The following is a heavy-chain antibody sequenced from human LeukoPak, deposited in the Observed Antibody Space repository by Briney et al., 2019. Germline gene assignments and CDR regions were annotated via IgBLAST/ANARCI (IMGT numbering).Heavy chain of an antibody. CDR1: GYSISSGYY. CDR3: AKGNYGDYVGWFDP. V-gene: IGHV4-38-2*02. Sequence: PSETLSLTCTVSGYSISSGYYWGWIRQPPGKGLEWIGSIYHSGSTYYNPSLKSRVTISVDTSKNQFSLKLSSVTAADTAVYYCAKGNYGDYVGWFDPWGQGTLVTVSS. D-gene: IGHD4-17*01. CDR2: IYHSGST. J-gene: IGHJ5*02.